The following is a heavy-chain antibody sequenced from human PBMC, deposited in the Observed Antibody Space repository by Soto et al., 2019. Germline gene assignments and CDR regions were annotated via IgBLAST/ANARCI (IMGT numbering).Heavy chain of an antibody. Sequence: PGGSPRLSCAASGFTFSSYDMHWVRQATGKGLEWVSAIGTAGDTYYPGSVKGRFTISRENAKNSLYLQMNSLRAGDTAVYYCARAELWLGSYYYYGMDVWGQGTTVTVSS. D-gene: IGHD5-18*01. V-gene: IGHV3-13*01. J-gene: IGHJ6*02. CDR3: ARAELWLGSYYYYGMDV. CDR1: GFTFSSYD. CDR2: IGTAGDT.